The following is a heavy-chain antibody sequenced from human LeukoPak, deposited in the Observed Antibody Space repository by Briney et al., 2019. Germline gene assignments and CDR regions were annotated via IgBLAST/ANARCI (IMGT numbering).Heavy chain of an antibody. J-gene: IGHJ4*02. CDR3: ARDLGFSAVDDAA. D-gene: IGHD3-3*01. CDR1: GFTVSSNY. V-gene: IGHV3-66*01. Sequence: GGSLRLSCAASGFTVSSNYMIWVRQAPGKGLEGASVIYSGGSAYYADYVKGRFIISRDNSKNTLYLQMNSLRAEDTAVYYCARDLGFSAVDDAAWGQGTLVTVSS. CDR2: IYSGGSA.